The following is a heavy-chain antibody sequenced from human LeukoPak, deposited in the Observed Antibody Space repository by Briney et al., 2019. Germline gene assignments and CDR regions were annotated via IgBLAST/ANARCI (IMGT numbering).Heavy chain of an antibody. V-gene: IGHV1-8*01. Sequence: GASVKVSCKASGYTFTSYDINGVRQATGQGLEWMGWMNPNSGNTGYAQKFQGRVTMTRNTSISTAYMELSSLRSEDTAVYYCARGRSEYYDFWSGYGPPYYYGMDVWGQGTTVTVSS. CDR2: MNPNSGNT. J-gene: IGHJ6*02. CDR1: GYTFTSYD. D-gene: IGHD3-3*01. CDR3: ARGRSEYYDFWSGYGPPYYYGMDV.